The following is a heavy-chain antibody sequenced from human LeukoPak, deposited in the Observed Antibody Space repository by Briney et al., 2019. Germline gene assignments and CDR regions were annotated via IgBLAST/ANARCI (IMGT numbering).Heavy chain of an antibody. CDR3: ARDEGVIRGAFDI. J-gene: IGHJ3*02. D-gene: IGHD3-10*01. CDR1: GGSISGAAYY. CDR2: IYYSGST. V-gene: IGHV4-31*03. Sequence: SQTLSLTCTVSGGSISGAAYYWSWIRQHPGEGLKWIGYIYYSGSTSYNPSLKSRVTISVDTSKNQFSLKLTSVTAADTAVYYCARDEGVIRGAFDIWGQGTMVTVSS.